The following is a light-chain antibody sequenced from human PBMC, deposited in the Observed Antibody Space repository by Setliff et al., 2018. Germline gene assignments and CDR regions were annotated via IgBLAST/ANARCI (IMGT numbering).Light chain of an antibody. V-gene: IGLV2-14*01. Sequence: QPALTQPASVSGSPGQSITISCTGTSSDVGGYNYVSWYQQHPGKAPKLMIYDVSKRPSGVSNRFSGSKSGNTASLTISGLQAEDEADYYCSSYTSSSTLVFGTGTKVTVL. CDR1: SSDVGGYNY. CDR3: SSYTSSSTLV. CDR2: DVS. J-gene: IGLJ1*01.